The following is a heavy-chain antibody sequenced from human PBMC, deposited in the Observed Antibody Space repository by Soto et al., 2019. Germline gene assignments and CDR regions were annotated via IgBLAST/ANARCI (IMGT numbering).Heavy chain of an antibody. D-gene: IGHD3-10*01. J-gene: IGHJ4*02. V-gene: IGHV3-9*01. CDR2: ISWNSGSI. Sequence: GGSLRLSCAASGFTFDDYAMHWVRQAPGKGLEWVSGISWNSGSIGYADSVKGRFTISRDNAKNSLYLQMNSLRAEDTALYYCAKELMVRGVILTAVFDYWGQGTLVTVSS. CDR1: GFTFDDYA. CDR3: AKELMVRGVILTAVFDY.